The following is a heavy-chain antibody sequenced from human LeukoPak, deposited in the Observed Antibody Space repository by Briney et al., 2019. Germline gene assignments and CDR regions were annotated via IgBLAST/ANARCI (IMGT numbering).Heavy chain of an antibody. J-gene: IGHJ4*02. V-gene: IGHV4-39*01. CDR1: GASISSTTYY. Sequence: SETLSLTCTVSGASISSTTYYWGWIRQPPRKGLEWIASIYYSGSTYYNPSLKSRVAISVDTSKNQFSLKLSSVTAADTAVYYCARHTLHGGQDYWGQGTLVTVSS. D-gene: IGHD3-16*01. CDR2: IYYSGST. CDR3: ARHTLHGGQDY.